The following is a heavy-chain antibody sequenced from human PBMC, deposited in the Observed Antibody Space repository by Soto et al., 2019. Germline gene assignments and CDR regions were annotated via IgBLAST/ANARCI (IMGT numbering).Heavy chain of an antibody. CDR1: GGSISSSSYY. CDR2: IYYSGST. Sequence: PSETLSLTCTVSGGSISSSSYYWGWIRQPPGKGLEWIGSIYYSGSTYYNPSLKSRVTISVDTSKNPFSLKLSSVTAADTAVYYFARQMAILRYYFGSGKYGVDVWGQRTMVAVCS. V-gene: IGHV4-39*01. D-gene: IGHD3-10*01. J-gene: IGHJ6*01. CDR3: ARQMAILRYYFGSGKYGVDV.